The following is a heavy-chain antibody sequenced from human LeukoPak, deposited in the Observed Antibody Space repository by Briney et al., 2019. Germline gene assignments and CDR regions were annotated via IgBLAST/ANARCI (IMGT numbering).Heavy chain of an antibody. Sequence: PGGSLRLSCAASGFTFSSYEMNWVRQAPGKGLEWVSYISSSGSTIYYADSVKGRFTISRDNAKNSLYLQMNSLRAEDTTVYYCAGDGGIAVAAYYYYYGMDVWGQGTTVTVSS. J-gene: IGHJ6*02. D-gene: IGHD6-19*01. V-gene: IGHV3-48*03. CDR3: AGDGGIAVAAYYYYYGMDV. CDR1: GFTFSSYE. CDR2: ISSSGSTI.